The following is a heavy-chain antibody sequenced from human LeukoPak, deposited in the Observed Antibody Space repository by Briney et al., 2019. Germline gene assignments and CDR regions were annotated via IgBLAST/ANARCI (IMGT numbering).Heavy chain of an antibody. J-gene: IGHJ6*03. CDR2: IRYDGRYK. D-gene: IGHD6-19*01. V-gene: IGHV3-30*02. Sequence: GGSLRLSCAASGFSLSSYGMHWVRQAPGRGLEWVAFIRYDGRYKYYADSVKGRFNISRDNSKSTLYLQMSSLKPEDAAVYYCAKSPVAYSAWFVYYYYYMDVWGQGTSVTVSS. CDR1: GFSLSSYG. CDR3: AKSPVAYSAWFVYYYYYMDV.